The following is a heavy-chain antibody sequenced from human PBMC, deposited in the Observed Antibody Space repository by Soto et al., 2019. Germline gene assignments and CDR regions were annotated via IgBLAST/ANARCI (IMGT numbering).Heavy chain of an antibody. V-gene: IGHV1-18*01. CDR1: GYTFTSYG. J-gene: IGHJ3*02. Sequence: ASVKVSCKASGYTFTSYGISWVRQAPGQGLEWMGWVSAYNGNTNYAQKLQGRVTMTTDTSTSTAYMELRSLRSDDTAVYYCARGRYYDSSGYYGPDAFDIWGQGTMVTVSS. CDR2: VSAYNGNT. D-gene: IGHD3-22*01. CDR3: ARGRYYDSSGYYGPDAFDI.